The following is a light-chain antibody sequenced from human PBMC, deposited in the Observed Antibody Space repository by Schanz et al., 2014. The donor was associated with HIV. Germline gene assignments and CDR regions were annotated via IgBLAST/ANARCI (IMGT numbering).Light chain of an antibody. CDR3: SSYTTSSSVV. V-gene: IGLV2-14*01. CDR2: EVT. Sequence: QSALTQPASVSGSPGQSISISCTGTSGDVGSYNYVSWYQQHPGKAPKLMIYEVTKRPSGVPDRFSGSKSGTSASLAISGLQAEDQADYYCSSYTTSSSVVFGGGTKLTVL. J-gene: IGLJ2*01. CDR1: SGDVGSYNY.